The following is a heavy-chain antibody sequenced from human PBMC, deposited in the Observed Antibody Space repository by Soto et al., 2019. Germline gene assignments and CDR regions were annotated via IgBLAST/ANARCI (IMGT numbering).Heavy chain of an antibody. CDR1: GGSISSSSYY. Sequence: QLQLQESGPGLVKPSETLSLTCTVSGGSISSSSYYWGWIRQPPGKGLEWIGSIYYSGSTYYNPSLKSRVTTSVDTSKNQFSLKLSSVTAADTAVYYCARYVDTAIDFDYWGQGTLVTVSS. CDR2: IYYSGST. D-gene: IGHD5-18*01. CDR3: ARYVDTAIDFDY. V-gene: IGHV4-39*01. J-gene: IGHJ4*02.